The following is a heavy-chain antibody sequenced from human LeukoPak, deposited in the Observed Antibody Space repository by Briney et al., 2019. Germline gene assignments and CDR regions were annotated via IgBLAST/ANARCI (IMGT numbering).Heavy chain of an antibody. Sequence: GGSLRLSCAASGFTFSNYWMTWARQAPGKGLEWVASIKEDGSERYYVESVKGRFTISRDSAKKSLHLQMNSLRDEDTAVYYCVRGGGYLDNWGQGTLVTVSS. CDR1: GFTFSNYW. CDR3: VRGGGYLDN. D-gene: IGHD3-16*02. CDR2: IKEDGSER. V-gene: IGHV3-7*01. J-gene: IGHJ4*02.